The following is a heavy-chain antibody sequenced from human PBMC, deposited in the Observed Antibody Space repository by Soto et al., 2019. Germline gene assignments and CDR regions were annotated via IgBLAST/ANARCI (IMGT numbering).Heavy chain of an antibody. CDR1: GFTFSDYY. CDR3: ARVNHYYDSSGSFGY. CDR2: ISSSGSTI. Sequence: PGGSLRLSCAASGFTFSDYYMSWIRQAPGKGLEWVSYISSSGSTIYYADSVKGRFTISRDNAKNSLYLQMNSLRAEDTAVYYCARVNHYYDSSGSFGYWGQGTLVTVSS. D-gene: IGHD3-22*01. V-gene: IGHV3-11*04. J-gene: IGHJ4*02.